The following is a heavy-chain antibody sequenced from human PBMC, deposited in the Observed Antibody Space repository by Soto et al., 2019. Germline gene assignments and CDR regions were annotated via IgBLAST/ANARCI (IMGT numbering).Heavy chain of an antibody. CDR3: AKAAPYYYGSGVLDY. D-gene: IGHD3-10*01. J-gene: IGHJ4*02. Sequence: GGSLRLSCAASGFTFSDYPMNWIRQAPGKGLEWLSTISGSGGTTHYADSVKGRFTISRDNARNTLYLQMNSLRAEDTAVYYCAKAAPYYYGSGVLDYWGQGTLVTVSS. CDR2: ISGSGGTT. CDR1: GFTFSDYP. V-gene: IGHV3-23*01.